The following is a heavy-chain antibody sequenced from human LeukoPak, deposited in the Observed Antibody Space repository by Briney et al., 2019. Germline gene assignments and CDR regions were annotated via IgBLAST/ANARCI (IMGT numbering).Heavy chain of an antibody. V-gene: IGHV4-4*07. J-gene: IGHJ5*02. CDR2: IYTSGST. D-gene: IGHD6-13*01. CDR3: ARAIAAAGANWFDP. Sequence: SETLSLTCTVSGGSISRYYWSWIRQPAGKGLEWIGRIYTSGSTNYNPSLKSRVTMSVDTSKNQFSLKLSSVTAADTAVYYCARAIAAAGANWFDPWGQGTLVTVSS. CDR1: GGSISRYY.